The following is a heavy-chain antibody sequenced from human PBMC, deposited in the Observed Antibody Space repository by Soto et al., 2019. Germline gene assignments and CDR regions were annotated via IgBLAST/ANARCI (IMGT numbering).Heavy chain of an antibody. Sequence: GGSLRLSCAASGFTFSSYAMSWVRQAPGKGLEWVSAISGSGGSTYYADSVKGRFTISRDNSKNTLYLQMNSLRAEDTAVYYCAKVIGYFELYYYGMDVWGQGTTVTVSS. CDR1: GFTFSSYA. V-gene: IGHV3-23*01. D-gene: IGHD3-9*01. CDR2: ISGSGGST. J-gene: IGHJ6*02. CDR3: AKVIGYFELYYYGMDV.